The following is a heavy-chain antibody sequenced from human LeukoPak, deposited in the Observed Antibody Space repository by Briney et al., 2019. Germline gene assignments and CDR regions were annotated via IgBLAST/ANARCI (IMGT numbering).Heavy chain of an antibody. Sequence: SETLSLTCAVYGGSFSGYYWSWIRQPPGKGLEWIGEINHSGSTNYNPSLKSRVTMSVDTSKNQFSLKLSSVTAADTPVYYCAHLGRYYYMDVWGKGTTVTVSS. D-gene: IGHD3/OR15-3a*01. CDR3: AHLGRYYYMDV. CDR1: GGSFSGYY. J-gene: IGHJ6*03. CDR2: INHSGST. V-gene: IGHV4-34*01.